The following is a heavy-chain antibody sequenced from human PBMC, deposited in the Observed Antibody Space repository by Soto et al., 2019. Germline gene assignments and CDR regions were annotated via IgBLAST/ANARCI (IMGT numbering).Heavy chain of an antibody. CDR3: ARIRDYSYVFDL. CDR1: GFSLSTSGMC. Sequence: GPTLVNPTQTLTLTCTCSGFSLSTSGMCVTWIRQSPGKALEWLALIYWDGDKYYNTSLKTRLSISKDTSTNQVVLTVTDMDPVDTGTYYCARIRDYSYVFDLWGQGTPVSVSS. J-gene: IGHJ6*01. CDR2: IYWDGDK. V-gene: IGHV2-70*01.